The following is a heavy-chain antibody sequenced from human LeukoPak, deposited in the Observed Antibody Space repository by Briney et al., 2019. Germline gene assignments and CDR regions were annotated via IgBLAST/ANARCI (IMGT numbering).Heavy chain of an antibody. V-gene: IGHV3-33*08. D-gene: IGHD6-13*01. CDR1: GFTFSSYG. CDR2: ISSDGRIT. CDR3: ARGPWAAAGTEASRGFDY. J-gene: IGHJ4*02. Sequence: PGGSLRLSCAASGFTFSSYGIHWVRQAPGKGLEWVAVISSDGRITYYADSVKGRFTISRDNSKNTLYLQMNRMRAEDTAVYYCARGPWAAAGTEASRGFDYWGQGTLVTVSS.